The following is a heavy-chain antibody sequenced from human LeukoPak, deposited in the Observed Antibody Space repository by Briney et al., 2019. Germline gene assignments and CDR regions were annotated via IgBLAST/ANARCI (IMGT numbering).Heavy chain of an antibody. CDR3: ATAFLSAATGYFDY. CDR2: FDPEDGET. V-gene: IGHV1-24*01. J-gene: IGHJ4*02. D-gene: IGHD3-3*01. CDR1: GYTLTELS. Sequence: ASVKVSCKVSGYTLTELSMHWVRQAPGEGLEWMGGFDPEDGETIYAQKFQGRVTMTEDTSTDTAYMELSSLRSEDTAVYYCATAFLSAATGYFDYWGQGTLVTVSS.